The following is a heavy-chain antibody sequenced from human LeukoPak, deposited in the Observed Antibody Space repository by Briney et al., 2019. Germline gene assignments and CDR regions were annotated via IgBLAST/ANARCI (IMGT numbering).Heavy chain of an antibody. D-gene: IGHD2-2*01. Sequence: HGESLRLSCAASGFTVSSNYMNWVRHAPGKGLEWVSLIYSGGSTDYSDAVKGRFTVSIDNSKSTLYLQMNSLRAEDTAVYYCARVACSSSPCYHGVDVWGQGTTVTVSS. CDR2: IYSGGST. CDR1: GFTVSSNY. J-gene: IGHJ6*02. CDR3: ARVACSSSPCYHGVDV. V-gene: IGHV3-66*01.